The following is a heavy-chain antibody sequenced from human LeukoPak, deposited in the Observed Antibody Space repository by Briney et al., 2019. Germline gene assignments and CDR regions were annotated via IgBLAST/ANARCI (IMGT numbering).Heavy chain of an antibody. V-gene: IGHV1-2*02. CDR3: ASGSSSSSEYFQH. Sequence: ASVKVSCKASGYTFTGYYMHWVRQAPGQGLEWMGWINPNSGGTNYAQKFQGRVTMTRETSISTAYMELSRLRSDDTAVYYCASGSSSSSEYFQHWGQGTLVTVSS. J-gene: IGHJ1*01. D-gene: IGHD6-6*01. CDR1: GYTFTGYY. CDR2: INPNSGGT.